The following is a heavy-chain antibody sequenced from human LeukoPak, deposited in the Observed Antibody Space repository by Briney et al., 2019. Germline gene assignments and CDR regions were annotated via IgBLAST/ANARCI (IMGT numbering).Heavy chain of an antibody. J-gene: IGHJ4*02. D-gene: IGHD3-22*01. CDR3: ARLLWDSSGYSPSIDY. CDR1: GGSLSSYY. Sequence: PSETLSLTRTVSGGSLSSYYWSWIRQPPGKGLEWIGYIYYSGSTNYNPSLKSRVTISVDTSKNQFSLKLSSVTAADTAVYYCARLLWDSSGYSPSIDYWGQGTLVTVSS. V-gene: IGHV4-59*01. CDR2: IYYSGST.